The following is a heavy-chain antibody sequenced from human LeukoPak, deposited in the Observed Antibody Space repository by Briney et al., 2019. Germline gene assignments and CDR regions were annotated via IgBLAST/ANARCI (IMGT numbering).Heavy chain of an antibody. CDR2: IYYDGSIK. CDR3: AKDRDRFENLDY. D-gene: IGHD3-10*01. CDR1: GFTFSSYG. V-gene: IGHV3-33*06. Sequence: PGGSLRLSCVASGFTFSSYGMLWVRQDPGKGLEWVAVIYYDGSIKYYADSVKGRFTISRDNSKNTLYLQMNSLRAEDTAVYYCAKDRDRFENLDYWGQGTQVIVSS. J-gene: IGHJ4*02.